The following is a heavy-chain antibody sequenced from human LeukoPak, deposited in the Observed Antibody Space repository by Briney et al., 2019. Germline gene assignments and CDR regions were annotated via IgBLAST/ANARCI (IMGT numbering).Heavy chain of an antibody. Sequence: ASVKVSCKASGYTFTGYYMHWVRQAPGQGLEWMGWINPNSGDTKYAQKFQGRVTMTRDTSISTAYMELSRLRSDDTAVYYCATQRGSYRWGTDFDYWGQETLVTVSS. V-gene: IGHV1-2*02. J-gene: IGHJ4*02. CDR3: ATQRGSYRWGTDFDY. CDR1: GYTFTGYY. CDR2: INPNSGDT. D-gene: IGHD3-16*01.